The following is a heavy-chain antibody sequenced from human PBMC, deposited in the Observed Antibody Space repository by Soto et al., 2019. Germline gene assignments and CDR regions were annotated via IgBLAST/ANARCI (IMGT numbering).Heavy chain of an antibody. Sequence: LRLSCAASGFTFSGSAMHWVRQASAKGLEWVGRIRSKANSYATAYAASVKGRFTISRDDSKNTAYLQINSLKTEDTAVYYCTRPYGDYEGYYYYGMDVWGQGTTVTVSS. D-gene: IGHD4-17*01. CDR1: GFTFSGSA. V-gene: IGHV3-73*01. CDR2: IRSKANSYAT. CDR3: TRPYGDYEGYYYYGMDV. J-gene: IGHJ6*02.